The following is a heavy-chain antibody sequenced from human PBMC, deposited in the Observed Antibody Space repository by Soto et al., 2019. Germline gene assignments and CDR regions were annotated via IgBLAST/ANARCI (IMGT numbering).Heavy chain of an antibody. CDR3: ASMVFLEWSVPYRMDV. J-gene: IGHJ6*02. CDR2: IYHSGST. D-gene: IGHD3-3*01. V-gene: IGHV4-4*02. Sequence: SGTLSRTCARSSGSIGTSNWWSWVRQPPEKGLEWIGEIYHSGSTNYNPSLKSRVTISVDKSKNQFSLKLSSVTAADTAVYYCASMVFLEWSVPYRMDVWGQGSTVPGS. CDR1: SGSIGTSNW.